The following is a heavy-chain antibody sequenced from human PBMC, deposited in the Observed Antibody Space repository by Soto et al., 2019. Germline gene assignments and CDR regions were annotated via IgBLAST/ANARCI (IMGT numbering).Heavy chain of an antibody. D-gene: IGHD3-22*01. J-gene: IGHJ5*02. Sequence: ASVKVSCKVSGYTLTELSMHWVRQAPGKGLEWMGGFDPEDGETIYAQKFQGRVTMTEDTSTDTAYMELSSLRSEDTAVYYCATVRLASSVYYGWFDPWGQRTLVTVSS. CDR2: FDPEDGET. CDR3: ATVRLASSVYYGWFDP. V-gene: IGHV1-24*01. CDR1: GYTLTELS.